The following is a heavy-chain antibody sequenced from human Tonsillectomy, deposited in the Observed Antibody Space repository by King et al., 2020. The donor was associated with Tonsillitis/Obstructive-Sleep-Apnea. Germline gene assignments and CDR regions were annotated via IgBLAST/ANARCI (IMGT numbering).Heavy chain of an antibody. Sequence: VQLVESGGGLVQPGGSLRLSCAASGVTVSNNYMGWVRQTPGKGLEWGSLIYPNGDTSYTDSVKGRFIISRPNSNNTLCLKMNSLGPDDTALYYCRTSSVRWGSDAFEIWGQGALVTVSS. CDR3: RTSSVRWGSDAFEI. CDR2: IYPNGDT. CDR1: GVTVSNNY. V-gene: IGHV3-53*04. J-gene: IGHJ3*02. D-gene: IGHD3-22*01.